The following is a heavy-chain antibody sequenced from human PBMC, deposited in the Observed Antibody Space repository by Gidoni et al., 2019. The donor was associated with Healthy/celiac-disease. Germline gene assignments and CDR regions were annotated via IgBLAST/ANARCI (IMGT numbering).Heavy chain of an antibody. CDR3: ARGHYGESGDYFDY. Sequence: EVQLVESGAGLIQPGGSLRLSCAAAGFTVSSNYMSWVRQAPGKGLEWVSVIDSGGSTYYADSVKGRFTISRDNSKNTLYLQMNSLRAEDTAVYYCARGHYGESGDYFDYWGQGTLVTVSS. V-gene: IGHV3-53*01. D-gene: IGHD4-17*01. CDR1: GFTVSSNY. J-gene: IGHJ4*02. CDR2: IDSGGST.